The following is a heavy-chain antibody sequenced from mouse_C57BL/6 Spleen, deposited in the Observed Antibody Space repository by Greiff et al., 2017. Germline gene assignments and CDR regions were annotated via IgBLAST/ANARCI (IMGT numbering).Heavy chain of an antibody. CDR3: AYYYGSSYPCAMDY. J-gene: IGHJ4*01. Sequence: EVQLQQSGPVLVKPGASVKMSCKASGYTFTDYYMNWVKQSHGKSLEWIGVINPYNGGTSYNQKFKGKATLTVDKSSSTAYMELISLTSEDSAVYYCAYYYGSSYPCAMDYWGQGTSVTVSS. V-gene: IGHV1-19*01. D-gene: IGHD1-1*01. CDR2: INPYNGGT. CDR1: GYTFTDYY.